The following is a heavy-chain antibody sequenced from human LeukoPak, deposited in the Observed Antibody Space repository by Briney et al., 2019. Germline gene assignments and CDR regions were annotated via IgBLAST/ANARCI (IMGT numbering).Heavy chain of an antibody. Sequence: GGSLRLSCAASGFTFNSYEMNWVRQAPGKGLEWVSAISGSGGSTYYADSVKGRFTIPRDNSKNTLYLQMNSLRAEDTAVYYCAKPDSSGWYDGLGYWGQGTLVTVSS. CDR1: GFTFNSYE. J-gene: IGHJ4*02. CDR2: ISGSGGST. D-gene: IGHD6-19*01. CDR3: AKPDSSGWYDGLGY. V-gene: IGHV3-23*01.